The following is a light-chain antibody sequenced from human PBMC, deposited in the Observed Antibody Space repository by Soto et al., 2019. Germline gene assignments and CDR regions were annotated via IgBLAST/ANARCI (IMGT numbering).Light chain of an antibody. CDR2: DVT. Sequence: QSALTQPDSVSGSPGQSITISCTGTRSDVGNYNLISWYLHYPGKAPQLMIYDVTKRPLGVSDRCSGSKAGITASLTISGLQPEDECDYYRCSYAGTSAFVIFGGGTQLTVL. J-gene: IGLJ2*01. V-gene: IGLV2-23*02. CDR3: CSYAGTSAFVI. CDR1: RSDVGNYNL.